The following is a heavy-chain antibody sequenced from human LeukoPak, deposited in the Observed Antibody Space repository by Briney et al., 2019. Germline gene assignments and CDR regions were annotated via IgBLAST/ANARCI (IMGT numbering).Heavy chain of an antibody. V-gene: IGHV1-46*01. D-gene: IGHD4-23*01. CDR2: INPSGGST. CDR1: GYTFTSYY. J-gene: IGHJ4*02. CDR3: ARVGDYGGNFDY. Sequence: ASVKVSCKASGYTFTSYYLHWVRQAPGQGLERVGIINPSGGSTSYAQKFQGRVTMTRDTSTSTVYMKLSSLRSEDTAVYYCARVGDYGGNFDYWGQGTLVTVSS.